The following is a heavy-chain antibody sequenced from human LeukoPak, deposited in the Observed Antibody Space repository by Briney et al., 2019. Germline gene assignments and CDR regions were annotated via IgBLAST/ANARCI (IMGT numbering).Heavy chain of an antibody. CDR1: GITFSSYA. J-gene: IGHJ4*02. Sequence: GRSLRLSCAASGITFSSYAMSWVRQAPGKGLEWVSAISGSGVSTYYADFVKGRFTISRDNSKNTLYLQMNSLRAEDTAVYYCAKVPNVREWLLPYYFDYWGQGTLVTVSS. D-gene: IGHD3-3*01. V-gene: IGHV3-23*01. CDR3: AKVPNVREWLLPYYFDY. CDR2: ISGSGVST.